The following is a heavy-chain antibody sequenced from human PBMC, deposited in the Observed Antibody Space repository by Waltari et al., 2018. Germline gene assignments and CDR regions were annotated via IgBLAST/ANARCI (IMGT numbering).Heavy chain of an antibody. CDR1: GGSFSGYY. V-gene: IGHV4-34*01. CDR3: ARDIVVVVAATPSGVYYYYYGMDV. Sequence: QVQLQQWGAGLLKPSETLSLTCAVYGGSFSGYYWSWIRQPPGKGLEWIGEINHSGSTNYNPSLKSRVTISVDTSKNQFSLKLSSVTAADTAVYYCARDIVVVVAATPSGVYYYYYGMDVWGQGTTVTVSS. D-gene: IGHD2-15*01. J-gene: IGHJ6*02. CDR2: INHSGST.